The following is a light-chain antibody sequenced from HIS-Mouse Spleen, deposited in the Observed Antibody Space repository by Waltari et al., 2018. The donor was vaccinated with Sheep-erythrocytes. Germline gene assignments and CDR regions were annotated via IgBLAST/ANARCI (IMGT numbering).Light chain of an antibody. V-gene: IGKV3-11*01. J-gene: IGKJ4*01. CDR2: DAS. CDR1: QSVSSY. CDR3: QQRSNWLT. Sequence: EIVLTQSPATLSLSPGERATLSCRASQSVSSYLAWYQQKPGQAPRLLIYDASNRATGIPARFSCSWSGTDFTLTISSLEPEDFAVYYCQQRSNWLTFGGGTKVEIK.